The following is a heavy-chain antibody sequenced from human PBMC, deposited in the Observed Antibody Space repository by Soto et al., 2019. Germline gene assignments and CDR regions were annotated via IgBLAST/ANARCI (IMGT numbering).Heavy chain of an antibody. CDR2: ISSSSSTI. Sequence: GGSLRLSCAASGFTFSSYSMNWVRQAPGKGLEWVSYISSSSSTIYYADSVKGRFTISRDNAKNSLYLQMNSLRDEDTAVYYCARDLPGIADNPFDYWGQGTLVTVSS. J-gene: IGHJ4*02. CDR3: ARDLPGIADNPFDY. D-gene: IGHD6-13*01. CDR1: GFTFSSYS. V-gene: IGHV3-48*02.